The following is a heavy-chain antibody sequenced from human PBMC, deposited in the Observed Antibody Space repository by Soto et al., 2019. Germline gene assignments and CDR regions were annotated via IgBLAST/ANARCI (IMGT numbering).Heavy chain of an antibody. CDR2: IKSDGSYT. J-gene: IGHJ4*02. D-gene: IGHD1-7*01. V-gene: IGHV3-74*01. CDR3: ARGDATNWYFVDF. CDR1: GFTFSYYW. Sequence: EVQLVESGGGLVQPGGSLSLSCTASGFTFSYYWMHWVRQVPGKGLVWVSRIKSDGSYTRYAASVRGRFTISRDNAKNTLYLQMNILTAEDTAVYYCARGDATNWYFVDFCGQVTLVTVS.